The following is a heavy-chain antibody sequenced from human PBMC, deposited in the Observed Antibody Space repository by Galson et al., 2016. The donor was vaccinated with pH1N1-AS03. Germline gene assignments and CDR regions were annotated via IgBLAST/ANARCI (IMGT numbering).Heavy chain of an antibody. V-gene: IGHV4-31*11. CDR3: AREGVAGTFDF. CDR1: GASINSNTNY. D-gene: IGHD3-10*01. CDR2: IFYTGTT. Sequence: TLSLTCAVSGASINSNTNYWSWVRQFPGKGPEWIGYIFYTGTTYYSSSLTGRVTISVDTSKAQFSLELKSVTAADSAIYFCAREGVAGTFDFWGQGILVTVSS. J-gene: IGHJ4*02.